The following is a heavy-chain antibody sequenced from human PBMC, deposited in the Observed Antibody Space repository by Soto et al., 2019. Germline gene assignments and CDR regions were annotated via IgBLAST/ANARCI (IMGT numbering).Heavy chain of an antibody. Sequence: QITLKESGPTLVKPTQTLTLTCTFSGFSLSTSGVGVGWIRQPPGKALECLALIYWDDDKRYSPSLKSRLTITKDTSKNPVVLTMTNMDPVDTATYYCAHRPSYCSGGSCYSGFDYWGQGTLVTVSS. CDR2: IYWDDDK. CDR1: GFSLSTSGVG. CDR3: AHRPSYCSGGSCYSGFDY. J-gene: IGHJ4*02. D-gene: IGHD2-15*01. V-gene: IGHV2-5*02.